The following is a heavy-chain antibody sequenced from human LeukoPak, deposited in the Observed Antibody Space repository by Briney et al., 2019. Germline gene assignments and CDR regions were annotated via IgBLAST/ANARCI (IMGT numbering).Heavy chain of an antibody. CDR2: ISSSGSTI. CDR1: GFTFSSFS. V-gene: IGHV3-48*04. Sequence: GGSLRLSCAASGFTFSSFSMNWVRQAPGKGLEWVSYISSSGSTIYYADSVKGRFTISRDNAKNSLYLQMNSLRAEDTAVYYCAGNYDYVWGSYPYSYYYYMDVWGKGTTVTISS. J-gene: IGHJ6*03. CDR3: AGNYDYVWGSYPYSYYYYMDV. D-gene: IGHD3-16*02.